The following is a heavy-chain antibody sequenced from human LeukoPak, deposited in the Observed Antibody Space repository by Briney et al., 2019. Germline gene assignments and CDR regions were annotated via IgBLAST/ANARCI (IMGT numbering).Heavy chain of an antibody. CDR2: INPNSGDT. Sequence: ASVKVSCKTSGYTFRGYYLHWVRQAPGQGLEWMGWINPNSGDTNYAQKFQGRVSMTRDTSITTAYMELSRLRSDDTAVYYCARSEKLGGGQSFDIWGRGTMVTVSS. V-gene: IGHV1-2*02. CDR3: ARSEKLGGGQSFDI. J-gene: IGHJ3*02. CDR1: GYTFRGYY. D-gene: IGHD1-26*01.